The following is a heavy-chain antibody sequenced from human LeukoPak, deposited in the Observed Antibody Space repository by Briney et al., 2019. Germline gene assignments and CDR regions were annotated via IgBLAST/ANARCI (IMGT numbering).Heavy chain of an antibody. J-gene: IGHJ3*02. V-gene: IGHV4-39*01. Sequence: SETLSLTCTVSGGSMSNSSYYWGWIRQPPGKGLEWIGSIYYTGSTYYNPSFKSRITISVDTSKNQFSLKVISVTAADTAVYYCARNAFDIWGQGTMVTVSS. CDR3: ARNAFDI. CDR1: GGSMSNSSYY. CDR2: IYYTGST.